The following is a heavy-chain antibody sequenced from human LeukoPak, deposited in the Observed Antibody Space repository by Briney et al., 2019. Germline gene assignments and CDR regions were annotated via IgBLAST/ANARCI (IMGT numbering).Heavy chain of an antibody. CDR1: GGTFSSYA. V-gene: IGHV1-69*06. D-gene: IGHD2/OR15-2a*01. CDR3: ARFYRADYYYYMDV. Sequence: GASMKVSCKASGGTFSSYAISWMRQAPGQGLEWMGGIIPIFGTANYAQKFQGRVTITADKSTSTAYMELSSLRSEDTAVYYCARFYRADYYYYMDVWGKGTTVTISS. J-gene: IGHJ6*03. CDR2: IIPIFGTA.